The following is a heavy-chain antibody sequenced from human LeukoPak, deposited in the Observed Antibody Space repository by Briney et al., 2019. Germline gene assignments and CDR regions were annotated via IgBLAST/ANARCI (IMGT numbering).Heavy chain of an antibody. Sequence: GGSLRLSCAASGFTVSGNYMSWVRQAPGKGLEWVSAISGSGGSTYYADSVKGRFTISRDNSKNTLYLQMNSLRAEDTAVYYCAKRDSSSSDPRHYYYMDVWGKGTTVTVSS. CDR3: AKRDSSSSDPRHYYYMDV. D-gene: IGHD6-6*01. CDR1: GFTVSGNY. CDR2: ISGSGGST. J-gene: IGHJ6*03. V-gene: IGHV3-23*01.